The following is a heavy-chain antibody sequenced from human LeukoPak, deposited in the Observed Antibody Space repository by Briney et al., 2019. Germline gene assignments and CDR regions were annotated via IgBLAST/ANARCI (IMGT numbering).Heavy chain of an antibody. V-gene: IGHV3-21*01. D-gene: IGHD6-19*01. CDR2: ISSSSSYI. CDR1: GFTFSSYS. Sequence: GGSLRLSCAASGFTFSSYSMNWVRQAPGKGLEWVSSISSSSSYIYYADSVKGRFTISRDNAKNSLYLQMNSLRAEDTAVYYCASSGWLAVAGFDYWGLGTLVTVSS. CDR3: ASSGWLAVAGFDY. J-gene: IGHJ4*02.